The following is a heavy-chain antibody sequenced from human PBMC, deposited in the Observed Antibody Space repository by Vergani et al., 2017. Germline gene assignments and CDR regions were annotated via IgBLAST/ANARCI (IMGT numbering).Heavy chain of an antibody. Sequence: EVQLVESGGGLVQPGGSLRLSCAASGFTFSSYSMNWVRQAPGKGMEWVSYISSSSSTIYYADSVKGRFTISRDNAKNSLYLQMNSLRAEDTAVYYCAREDQFGGTDAFDIWGQGTMVTVSS. J-gene: IGHJ3*02. V-gene: IGHV3-48*01. CDR3: AREDQFGGTDAFDI. D-gene: IGHD3-10*01. CDR2: ISSSSSTI. CDR1: GFTFSSYS.